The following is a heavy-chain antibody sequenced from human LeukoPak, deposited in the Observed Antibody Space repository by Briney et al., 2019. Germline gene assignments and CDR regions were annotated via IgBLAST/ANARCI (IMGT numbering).Heavy chain of an antibody. Sequence: SETLSLTCTVSGGSISSYYWSWIRQPPGKGLEWIGYIYYSGSTNYNPSLKSRVTISVDTSKNQFSLKLSSVTAADTAVYYCARDKSRDDSSGYYYYYYGMDVWGQGTTVTVSS. CDR1: GGSISSYY. J-gene: IGHJ6*02. CDR3: ARDKSRDDSSGYYYYYYGMDV. CDR2: IYYSGST. V-gene: IGHV4-59*01. D-gene: IGHD3-22*01.